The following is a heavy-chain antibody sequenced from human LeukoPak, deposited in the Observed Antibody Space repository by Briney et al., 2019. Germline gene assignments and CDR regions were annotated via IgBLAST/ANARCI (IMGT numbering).Heavy chain of an antibody. CDR3: AKEGSYYDILTGYYMRGYFDY. CDR1: GFTFSSSA. V-gene: IGHV3-23*01. CDR2: ISGGGGST. J-gene: IGHJ4*02. D-gene: IGHD3-9*01. Sequence: GGSLRLSCAASGFTFSSSAMSWVRQAPGKGLEWVSGISGGGGSTYYADSVKGWFTVSRDNSKNTLYLQMNSLRAEDTAVYYCAKEGSYYDILTGYYMRGYFDYWGQGTLVTVSS.